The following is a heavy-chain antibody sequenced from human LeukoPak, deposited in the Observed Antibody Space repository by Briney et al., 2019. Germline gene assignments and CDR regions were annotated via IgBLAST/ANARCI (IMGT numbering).Heavy chain of an antibody. V-gene: IGHV1-18*01. CDR3: ARTLSSTSSFHYYYYGMDV. J-gene: IGHJ6*02. D-gene: IGHD2-2*01. CDR2: ISAYNGNT. CDR1: GYTFTSYG. Sequence: GASVKVSCKASGYTFTSYGISWVRQAPGQGLEWMGWISAYNGNTNYAQKFQGRVTMTRNTSISTAYMELSSLRSEDTAVYYCARTLSSTSSFHYYYYGMDVWGQGTTVTVSS.